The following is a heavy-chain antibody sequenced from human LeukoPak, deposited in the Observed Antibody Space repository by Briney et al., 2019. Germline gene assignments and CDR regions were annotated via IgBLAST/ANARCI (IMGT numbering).Heavy chain of an antibody. CDR1: GFTLSDYG. CDR3: TRGRYQFLGPNDS. Sequence: GGSLRLSCAASGFTLSDYGMSRARQAPGKGLEWVSYITTNYAKFYADSVRGRIAISRDNDKNSVYLQMNSLRDDDTAVYYCTRGRYQFLGPNDSWGQGSLVTVSS. CDR2: ITTNYAK. V-gene: IGHV3-48*02. J-gene: IGHJ4*02. D-gene: IGHD2/OR15-2a*01.